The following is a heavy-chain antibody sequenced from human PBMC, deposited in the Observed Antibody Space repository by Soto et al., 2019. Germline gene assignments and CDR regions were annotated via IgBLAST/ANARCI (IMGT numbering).Heavy chain of an antibody. Sequence: QVQLVQSGDEVKKPGASVKVSCKASGYIFVNYGIAWVRQAPGQGLAWMGWISPYTGNSHSATKIQGRLTMTTDTSTSTAYMDLGCLTSDDTAVYYCVMVDNYVTPTPQDVWGQGTTVTVSS. CDR3: VMVDNYVTPTPQDV. V-gene: IGHV1-18*01. CDR2: ISPYTGNS. J-gene: IGHJ6*02. D-gene: IGHD3-16*01. CDR1: GYIFVNYG.